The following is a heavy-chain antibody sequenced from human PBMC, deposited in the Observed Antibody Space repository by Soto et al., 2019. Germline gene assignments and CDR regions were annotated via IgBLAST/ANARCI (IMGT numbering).Heavy chain of an antibody. J-gene: IGHJ4*02. Sequence: QVQLVQSGAEVKKPGSSVKVSYKASGGTFSSYTISWVRQAPGQGLEWMGRIIPILGIANYAQKFQGRVTITADKSTSTAYMELSSLRSEDTAVYYCARAQVYDSSGYPDYWGQGTLVTVSS. D-gene: IGHD3-22*01. CDR1: GGTFSSYT. V-gene: IGHV1-69*02. CDR3: ARAQVYDSSGYPDY. CDR2: IIPILGIA.